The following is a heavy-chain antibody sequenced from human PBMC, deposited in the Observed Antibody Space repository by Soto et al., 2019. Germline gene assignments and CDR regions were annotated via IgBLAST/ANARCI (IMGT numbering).Heavy chain of an antibody. Sequence: GESLKISCKGSGYSFTSYWISWVRQMPGKGLEWMGRIDPSDSYTNYSPSFQGHVTISADKSISTAYLQWSSLKASDTAMYYCAGTDDYVWGSYRNGMDVWCQGTTVTVSS. D-gene: IGHD3-16*01. J-gene: IGHJ6*02. CDR1: GYSFTSYW. CDR2: IDPSDSYT. V-gene: IGHV5-10-1*01. CDR3: AGTDDYVWGSYRNGMDV.